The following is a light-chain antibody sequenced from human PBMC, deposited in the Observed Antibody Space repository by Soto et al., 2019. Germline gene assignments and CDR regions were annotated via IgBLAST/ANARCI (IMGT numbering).Light chain of an antibody. Sequence: QLTQSPSSLSASIGDRVTITCRASQGIATYLAWYQQKPGQAPNLLIYSASTLQSGVPSRFSGGGSGTEFTLTISSLQPEDFAVYYCQQYVTSPWAFGQGTKVAIE. CDR3: QQYVTSPWA. CDR1: QGIATY. J-gene: IGKJ1*01. CDR2: SAS. V-gene: IGKV1-9*01.